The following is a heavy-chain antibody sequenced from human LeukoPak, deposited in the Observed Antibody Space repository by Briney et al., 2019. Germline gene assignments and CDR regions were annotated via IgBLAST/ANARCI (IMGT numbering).Heavy chain of an antibody. Sequence: PGGSLRLSRAASGFTFSNYDMNWVRQAPGKGLEWVSGISGSGGTTYYGDSVKGRFTISRDNSKNTLYLQMNSLRAEDTAVYYCAAPFDYWGQGTLVTVSS. V-gene: IGHV3-23*01. CDR2: ISGSGGTT. J-gene: IGHJ4*02. CDR1: GFTFSNYD. CDR3: AAPFDY.